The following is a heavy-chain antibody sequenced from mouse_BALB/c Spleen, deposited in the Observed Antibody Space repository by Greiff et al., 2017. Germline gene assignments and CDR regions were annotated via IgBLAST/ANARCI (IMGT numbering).Heavy chain of an antibody. Sequence: QVQLQQSGAELVRPGASVTLSCKASGYTFTDYEMHWVKQTPVHGLEWIGAIDPETGGTAYNQKFKGKATLTADKSSSTAYMELRSLTSEDSAVYYCARWDDYDRVFAYWGQGTLVTVSA. V-gene: IGHV1-15*01. CDR3: ARWDDYDRVFAY. CDR2: IDPETGGT. D-gene: IGHD2-4*01. CDR1: GYTFTDYE. J-gene: IGHJ3*01.